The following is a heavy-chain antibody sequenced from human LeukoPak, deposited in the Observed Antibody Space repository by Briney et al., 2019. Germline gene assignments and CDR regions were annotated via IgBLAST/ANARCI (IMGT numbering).Heavy chain of an antibody. CDR2: INHSGST. CDR1: GGSFSGYY. J-gene: IGHJ4*02. CDR3: ARGATLERPDFDY. D-gene: IGHD1-1*01. V-gene: IGHV4-34*01. Sequence: PSETLSVTCAVYGGSFSGYYWSWIRQPPGKGLEWIGEINHSGSTNYNPSLKSRVTISVDTSKNQFSLKLSSVTAADTAVYYCARGATLERPDFDYWGQGTLVAVSS.